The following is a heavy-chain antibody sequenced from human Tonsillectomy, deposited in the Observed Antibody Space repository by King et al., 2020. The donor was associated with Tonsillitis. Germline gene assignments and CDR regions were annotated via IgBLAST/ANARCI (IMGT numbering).Heavy chain of an antibody. J-gene: IGHJ3*02. D-gene: IGHD5-12*01. CDR3: ARDLGYSGYDGAFNI. CDR2: IHPNSGGT. Sequence: VQLVESGAEVKKPGASVKVSCKASGYTFTGYYIHWVRQAPGHGLEWMGWIHPNSGGTNYAQRFQGRVTMTRDTSIRIAYMELSRLRSDDTAVYYCARDLGYSGYDGAFNIWGQGTMVTVSS. CDR1: GYTFTGYY. V-gene: IGHV1-2*02.